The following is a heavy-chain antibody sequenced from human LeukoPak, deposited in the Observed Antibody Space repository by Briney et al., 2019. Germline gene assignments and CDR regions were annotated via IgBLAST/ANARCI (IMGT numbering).Heavy chain of an antibody. V-gene: IGHV3-33*01. J-gene: IGHJ4*02. CDR2: IWYDGSNK. CDR3: ARDQGSGYDFAFDY. CDR1: GFTFRSYG. D-gene: IGHD5-12*01. Sequence: GRSLRLSCAASGFTFRSYGMHWVRQAPGKGLEWVAVIWYDGSNKYYADSVKGRFTISRDNSKNTLYLQMNSLRAEDTAVYYCARDQGSGYDFAFDYWGQGTLVTVSS.